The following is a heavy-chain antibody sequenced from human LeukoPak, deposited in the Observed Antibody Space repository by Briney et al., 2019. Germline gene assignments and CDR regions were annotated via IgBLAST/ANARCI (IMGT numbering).Heavy chain of an antibody. Sequence: ASVKVSCKASGYTFTSYGISWVRQAPGQGLEWMGWISAYNGNTNYAQKLQGRVTMTTDTSTSTAYMELRSLRSDDTAVYYCAREGTGAVVVVAATMDYWGQGTLVTVSS. D-gene: IGHD2-15*01. CDR3: AREGTGAVVVVAATMDY. J-gene: IGHJ4*02. CDR2: ISAYNGNT. CDR1: GYTFTSYG. V-gene: IGHV1-18*01.